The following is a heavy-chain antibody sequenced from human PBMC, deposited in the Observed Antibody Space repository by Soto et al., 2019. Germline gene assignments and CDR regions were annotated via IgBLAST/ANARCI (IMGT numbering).Heavy chain of an antibody. V-gene: IGHV1-69*12. CDR3: ARDDGEQGLVRGYNWFDP. CDR1: GGTFSSYA. J-gene: IGHJ5*02. D-gene: IGHD6-19*01. CDR2: IIPIFGTA. Sequence: QVQLVQSGAEVKKPGSSVKVSCKASGGTFSSYAISWVRQAPGQGLEWMGGIIPIFGTANYAQKFQGRVTITADESTSTAYMELSSLRAEDTAVYYCARDDGEQGLVRGYNWFDPWGQGTLVTVSS.